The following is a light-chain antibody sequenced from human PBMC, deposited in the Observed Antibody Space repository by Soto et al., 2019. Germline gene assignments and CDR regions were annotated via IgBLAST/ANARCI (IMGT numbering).Light chain of an antibody. CDR1: QSISSW. CDR3: QQYNSYSPT. Sequence: DIQMTQSPSTLSAFVGDRVTINCRASQSISSWLAWYQQKPGKAPKLLIYDASSLESGVPSRFSGSGSGTEFTLTISSLQPDDFATYYCQQYNSYSPTFGQGTKVDIK. J-gene: IGKJ1*01. CDR2: DAS. V-gene: IGKV1-5*01.